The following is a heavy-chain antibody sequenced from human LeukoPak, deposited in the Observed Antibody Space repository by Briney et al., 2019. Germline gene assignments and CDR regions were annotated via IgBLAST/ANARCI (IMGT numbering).Heavy chain of an antibody. CDR3: AKEASRGSSFAYTPIEKPYYLDY. CDR2: ISGSGGST. Sequence: PGGSLRLSCAASGFTFSNYATSWVRQAPGKGLEWVSAISGSGGSTYYADSVKGRFTVSRDNSKNSLWLQMNSLRAEDTAVYYCAKEASRGSSFAYTPIEKPYYLDYWGQGTLVTVSS. J-gene: IGHJ4*02. V-gene: IGHV3-23*01. D-gene: IGHD5-18*01. CDR1: GFTFSNYA.